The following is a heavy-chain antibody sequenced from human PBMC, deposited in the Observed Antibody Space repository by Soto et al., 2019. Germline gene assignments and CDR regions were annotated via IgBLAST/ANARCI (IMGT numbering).Heavy chain of an antibody. J-gene: IGHJ4*02. V-gene: IGHV1-18*04. D-gene: IGHD3-22*01. CDR1: GYTFTIYG. CDR3: ARVDYYDSSGYYGY. CDR2: ISAYNGNT. Sequence: QVQLVQSGAEVKKPGASVKVSCKASGYTFTIYGISWVRQAPGQGLEWMGWISAYNGNTDYAQNLQDRVTLTTDASTSSVDMELRSLRSDDAAVYYCARVDYYDSSGYYGYWGQGTLITVSS.